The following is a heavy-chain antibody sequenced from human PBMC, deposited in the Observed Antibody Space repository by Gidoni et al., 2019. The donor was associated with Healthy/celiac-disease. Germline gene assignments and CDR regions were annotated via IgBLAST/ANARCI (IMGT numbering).Heavy chain of an antibody. D-gene: IGHD5-12*01. CDR1: GFTFSSYG. CDR3: ANSGYSGSGVIDY. J-gene: IGHJ4*02. V-gene: IGHV3-30*18. Sequence: QVQLVESGGGVVQPGRSLRLSCAASGFTFSSYGMHWVRQAPGKGLEWVAVISYDGSNKYYADSVKGRFTISRDNSKNTLYLQMNSLRAEDTAVYYCANSGYSGSGVIDYWGQGTLVTVSS. CDR2: ISYDGSNK.